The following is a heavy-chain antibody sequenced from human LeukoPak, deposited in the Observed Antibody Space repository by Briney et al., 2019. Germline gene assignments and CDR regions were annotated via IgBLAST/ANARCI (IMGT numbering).Heavy chain of an antibody. V-gene: IGHV3-74*01. D-gene: IGHD1-14*01. Sequence: PGGSLRLSCAASGFTFSTYWMHWVGQTPGKGLVWVSSIRNDGTTTNYADSVKGRFTISRDNAKNKLYLQMNSLRAEDTAVYYCVRLYKIEGADLWGRGTLVTVSS. CDR2: IRNDGTTT. J-gene: IGHJ2*01. CDR3: VRLYKIEGADL. CDR1: GFTFSTYW.